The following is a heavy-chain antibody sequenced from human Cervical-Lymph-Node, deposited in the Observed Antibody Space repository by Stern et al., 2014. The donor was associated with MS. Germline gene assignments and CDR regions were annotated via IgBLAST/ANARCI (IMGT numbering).Heavy chain of an antibody. D-gene: IGHD5-24*01. CDR1: GYKFTNNW. CDR2: IYPGDSET. Sequence: EVQLVQSGAEGKKPGESLRISCEVSGYKFTNNWIGWVRQMPGKGLEWMGIIYPGDSETRYSPSFQGQVTILVDKSNTTAYLQWSSLKASDTALYYCARRGHGYMGIDYWGQGTPVTVSS. V-gene: IGHV5-51*03. CDR3: ARRGHGYMGIDY. J-gene: IGHJ4*02.